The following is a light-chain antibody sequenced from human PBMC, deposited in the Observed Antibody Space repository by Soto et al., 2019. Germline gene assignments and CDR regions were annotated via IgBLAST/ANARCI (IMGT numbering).Light chain of an antibody. J-gene: IGLJ1*01. CDR3: QSYDSSLSGSYV. CDR1: SSNIGAGYD. CDR2: GNS. Sequence: QSVLTQPPSVSGATGQRVTISCTGSSSNIGAGYDVRWYQQLPGTAPKLLISGNSNRPSGVPDRFSGSKSGTSASLAITGLQAEDEADYYCQSYDSSLSGSYVFGTGTKVTVL. V-gene: IGLV1-40*01.